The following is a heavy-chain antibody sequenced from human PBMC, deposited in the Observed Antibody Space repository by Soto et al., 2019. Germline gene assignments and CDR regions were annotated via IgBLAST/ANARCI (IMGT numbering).Heavy chain of an antibody. CDR3: AGGPGVARYY. Sequence: QLQLQESGSGLVKPSQTLSLTCAVTGGSISSGGYSCSWIRQPPGKGREWIGYIYHSGSTYYNPSLRSRVTISVDRSKNPFSLKLGSVTAADTAVYYCAGGPGVARYYWGQGTLVTVSS. CDR1: GGSISSGGYS. J-gene: IGHJ4*02. V-gene: IGHV4-30-2*01. D-gene: IGHD5-12*01. CDR2: IYHSGST.